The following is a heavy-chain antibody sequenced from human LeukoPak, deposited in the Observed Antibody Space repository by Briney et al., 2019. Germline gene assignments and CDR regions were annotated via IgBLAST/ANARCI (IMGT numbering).Heavy chain of an antibody. V-gene: IGHV4-39*07. CDR1: GGSISGTTYY. D-gene: IGHD5-18*01. J-gene: IGHJ6*03. CDR3: ARGPGLSYGSRYYYYYYMDV. CDR2: IYYTGST. Sequence: PSETLSLTCTVSGGSISGTTYYWAWIRQPPGKGLEWIGTIYYTGSTYYKPSLKSRVTISGDTSKNQFSLKLSSVTAADTAVYYCARGPGLSYGSRYYYYYYMDVWGKGTTVTVSS.